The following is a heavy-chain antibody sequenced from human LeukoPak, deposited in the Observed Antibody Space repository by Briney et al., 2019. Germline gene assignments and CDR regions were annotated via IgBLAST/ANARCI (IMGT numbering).Heavy chain of an antibody. CDR1: GGSISSYY. D-gene: IGHD3-22*01. CDR2: IYYSGST. CDR3: ARSATYYYDSSGYYFDY. J-gene: IGHJ4*02. Sequence: SETLSLTCTVSGGSISSYYWSWIRQPPGKGLEWIGYIYYSGSTNYNPSLKSRVTISVDTSKNQFSLKLSSVTAADTAVYYCARSATYYYDSSGYYFDYWGQGTLVTVSS. V-gene: IGHV4-59*01.